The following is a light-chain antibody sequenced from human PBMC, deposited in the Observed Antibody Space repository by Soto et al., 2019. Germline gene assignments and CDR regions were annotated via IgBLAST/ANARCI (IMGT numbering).Light chain of an antibody. CDR1: QSVSGY. Sequence: IVLTDAPSTLSLSPLETATLSFRSSQSVSGYIVCYHQKPGQAPRLLIYADSNRATGIPARFSGSGSGKDFTLTISSLEPEDFSVYYCQQRYNWPITFGQGTRLEIK. CDR3: QQRYNWPIT. CDR2: ADS. V-gene: IGKV3-11*01. J-gene: IGKJ5*01.